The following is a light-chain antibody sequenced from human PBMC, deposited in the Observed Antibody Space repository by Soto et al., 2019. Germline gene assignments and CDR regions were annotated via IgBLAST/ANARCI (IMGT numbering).Light chain of an antibody. Sequence: QSALTQPPSVCGSPGQSVTISCTGTSSDVGSYNRVSWYQQPPGTAPKLMIYEVSNRPSGVPDRFSGSKSGNTASLTISGLQAEYEADDYCSSYTSSSTVVFGGGTKLTVL. V-gene: IGLV2-18*02. CDR1: SSDVGSYNR. CDR3: SSYTSSSTVV. CDR2: EVS. J-gene: IGLJ2*01.